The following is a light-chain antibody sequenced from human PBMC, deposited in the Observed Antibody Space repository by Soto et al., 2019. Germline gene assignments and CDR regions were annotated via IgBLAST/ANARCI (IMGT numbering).Light chain of an antibody. CDR3: QQRSNWRRIT. Sequence: EIVLIQSPATLSLSPGERATLSCRASQGVSSYLAWYQQKPGQAPRLRIYDASNRATGLPARFSGGGSGTDFTLTISRLELEDFAVYYCQQRSNWRRITFGQGTRLEIK. J-gene: IGKJ5*01. CDR1: QGVSSY. V-gene: IGKV3-11*01. CDR2: DAS.